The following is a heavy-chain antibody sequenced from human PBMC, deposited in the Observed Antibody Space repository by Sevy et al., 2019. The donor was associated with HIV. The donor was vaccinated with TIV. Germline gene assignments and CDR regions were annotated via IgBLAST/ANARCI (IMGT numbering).Heavy chain of an antibody. D-gene: IGHD3-9*01. CDR3: AHRRSKGVTITDFDF. CDR1: GFSFSSSGVG. Sequence: SGPTLVNPTQTLTLTCSFSGFSFSSSGVGVGWIRQAPGKAPEWLAMIYWDDDTHYSPPLQSRITITKDTSKDQVVLTVANVDRVDSGTDYCAHRRSKGVTITDFDFWGQGIPVTVSS. CDR2: IYWDDDT. J-gene: IGHJ4*02. V-gene: IGHV2-5*02.